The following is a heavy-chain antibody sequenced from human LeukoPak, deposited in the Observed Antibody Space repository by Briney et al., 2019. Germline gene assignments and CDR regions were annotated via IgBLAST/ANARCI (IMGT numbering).Heavy chain of an antibody. D-gene: IGHD4-17*01. CDR2: IYYSGST. J-gene: IGHJ5*02. CDR3: ARVPPEAPYGDYVGHWFDP. Sequence: PSETLSLTCTVSGGSISSGGYYWSWIRQHPGKGLEWIGYIYYSGSTYYNPSLKSRVTISVDTSKNQFSLKLSSVTAADTAVYYCARVPPEAPYGDYVGHWFDPWGQGTLVTVSS. CDR1: GGSISSGGYY. V-gene: IGHV4-31*03.